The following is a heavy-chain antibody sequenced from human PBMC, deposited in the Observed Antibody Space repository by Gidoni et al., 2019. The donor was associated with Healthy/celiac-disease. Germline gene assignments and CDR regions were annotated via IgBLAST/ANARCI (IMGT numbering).Heavy chain of an antibody. Sequence: QLQLQESGPGLVKPSATLSLTCTVSGGSISSSSYYWGWIRQPPGKGLEWIGSIYYSGSTYYNPSLKSRVTISVDTSKNQFSLKLSSVTAADTAVYYCARFSYVVATVFDYWGQGTLVTVSS. CDR1: GGSISSSSYY. D-gene: IGHD5-12*01. V-gene: IGHV4-39*01. CDR3: ARFSYVVATVFDY. J-gene: IGHJ4*02. CDR2: IYYSGST.